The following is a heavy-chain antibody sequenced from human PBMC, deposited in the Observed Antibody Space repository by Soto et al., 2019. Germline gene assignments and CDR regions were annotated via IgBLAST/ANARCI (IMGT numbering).Heavy chain of an antibody. D-gene: IGHD3-10*01. V-gene: IGHV4-59*01. CDR2: IYYSGTT. CDR3: ARVPGRGGMDV. J-gene: IGHJ6*02. Sequence: ETLSLTCTVSGGSIRSYHWSLIRQPPGMGLEWIGYIYYSGTTKYSPSLQSRVTFSVDTSKNQFSLKLTSLTAADTAVYYCARVPGRGGMDVWGPGTTVTVSS. CDR1: GGSIRSYH.